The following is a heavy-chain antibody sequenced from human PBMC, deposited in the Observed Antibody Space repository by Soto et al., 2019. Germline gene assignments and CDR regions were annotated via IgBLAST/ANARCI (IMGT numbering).Heavy chain of an antibody. CDR3: AAIHLPPMVRGFDY. CDR2: INPNSGGT. CDR1: GYTFTGYY. V-gene: IGHV1-2*04. Sequence: GASVKVSCKASGYTFTGYYMHWVRQAPGQGLEWMGWINPNSGGTNYAQKFQGWVTMTRDTSISTAYMELSRLRSEDTAVYYCAAIHLPPMVRGFDYWGQGTLVTVSS. D-gene: IGHD3-10*01. J-gene: IGHJ4*02.